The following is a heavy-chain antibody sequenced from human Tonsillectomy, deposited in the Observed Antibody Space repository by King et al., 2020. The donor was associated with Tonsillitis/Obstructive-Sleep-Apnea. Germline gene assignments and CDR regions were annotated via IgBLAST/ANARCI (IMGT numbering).Heavy chain of an antibody. J-gene: IGHJ4*02. CDR2: IYYSGST. V-gene: IGHV4-59*08. CDR1: GGSISSSY. Sequence: QLQESGPGLVKPSETLSLTCTVSGGSISSSYWSWIRQPPGKGLEWIGYIYYSGSTSYNPSLNSRVTMSVDTSKNQFSMKLSSVTAADTAVYYCARSWLQYSSSSYFFDCWGQGTLVTVSS. CDR3: ARSWLQYSSSSYFFDC. D-gene: IGHD6-6*01.